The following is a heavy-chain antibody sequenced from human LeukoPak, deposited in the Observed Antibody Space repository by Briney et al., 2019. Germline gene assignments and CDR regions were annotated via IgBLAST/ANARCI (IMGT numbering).Heavy chain of an antibody. CDR3: ARRSITMIRATRGYYSY. Sequence: KTSETLSLTCTVSGGSISSGSYYWSWIRQPAGKGLEGIGRIYTSGSTNYHPSLKSRVTISVDPSKNQFSLKLSSVTAADTAVYYCARRSITMIRATRGYYSYWGQGTLVTVSS. J-gene: IGHJ4*02. V-gene: IGHV4-61*02. D-gene: IGHD3-22*01. CDR2: IYTSGST. CDR1: GGSISSGSYY.